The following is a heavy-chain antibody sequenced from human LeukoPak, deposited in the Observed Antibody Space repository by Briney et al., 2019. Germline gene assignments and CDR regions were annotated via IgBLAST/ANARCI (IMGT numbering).Heavy chain of an antibody. Sequence: GGSLRLSCAVSGITLSNYGMSWVRQAPGKGLEWVAGISDSGGSTNYADSVKGRFTISRDNPKNTLYLQMNSLRAEDTALYYCARLRGYDFWSGFEYWGQGTLVTVSS. CDR3: ARLRGYDFWSGFEY. D-gene: IGHD3-3*01. J-gene: IGHJ4*02. V-gene: IGHV3-23*01. CDR2: ISDSGGST. CDR1: GITLSNYG.